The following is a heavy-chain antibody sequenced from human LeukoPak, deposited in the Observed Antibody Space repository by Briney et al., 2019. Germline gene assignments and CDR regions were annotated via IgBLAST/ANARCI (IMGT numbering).Heavy chain of an antibody. CDR3: AREALTTIFGVVVNWFDP. D-gene: IGHD3-3*01. V-gene: IGHV3-7*01. CDR1: GFTFSNAW. J-gene: IGHJ5*02. CDR2: IKQDGSEK. Sequence: GGSLRLSCAASGFTFSNAWMSWVRQAPGKGLEWVANIKQDGSEKYYVDSVKGRFTISRDNAKNSLYLQMNSLRAEDTAVYYCAREALTTIFGVVVNWFDPWGQGTLVTVSS.